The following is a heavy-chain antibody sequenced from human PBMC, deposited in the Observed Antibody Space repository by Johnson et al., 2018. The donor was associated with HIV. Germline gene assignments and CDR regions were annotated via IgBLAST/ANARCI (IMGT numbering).Heavy chain of an antibody. V-gene: IGHV3-30*04. CDR1: GFTFSSYA. CDR3: ARAKDAAYPYDAFDV. CDR2: ISYDGSDK. J-gene: IGHJ3*01. Sequence: QVQLVESGGGLVQPGGSLRLSCAASGFTFSSYAMHWVRQAPAKGLEWVAVISYDGSDKYYADSVKGRFTISRENAKNSLYLQMDSLRAEDTAMYYCARAKDAAYPYDAFDVWGHGTMVIVSA. D-gene: IGHD2-15*01.